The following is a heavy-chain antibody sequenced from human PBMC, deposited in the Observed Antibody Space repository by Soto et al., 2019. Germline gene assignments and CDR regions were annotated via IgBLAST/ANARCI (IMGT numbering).Heavy chain of an antibody. CDR1: GGSINSGGYY. J-gene: IGHJ4*02. D-gene: IGHD3-3*01. Sequence: SETLSLTCTVSGGSINSGGYYWSWIRQHPGKGLEWIGYIYYSGSTYYNPSLKSRVTISIDTSKNQFSLKLSSVAAADTAVYYCARAQTIFGIITVFDYWGQGTLVTVSS. CDR2: IYYSGST. V-gene: IGHV4-31*03. CDR3: ARAQTIFGIITVFDY.